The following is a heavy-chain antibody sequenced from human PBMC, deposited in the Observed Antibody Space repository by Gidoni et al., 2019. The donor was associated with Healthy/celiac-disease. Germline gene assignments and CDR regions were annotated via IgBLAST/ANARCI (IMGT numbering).Heavy chain of an antibody. CDR1: GFTFSSYA. J-gene: IGHJ4*02. V-gene: IGHV3-23*01. D-gene: IGHD2-2*03. Sequence: EVQLLESGGGLVQPGGSLRLSCASSGFTFSSYAMSWVRQAPGQGLEWVSAISGSGGITYYADSVKCRFTISRDNSKNTLYLQMNSLRAEDTAVYYCAKGPGLDIVVVPAARATIDYWGQGTLVTVSS. CDR2: ISGSGGIT. CDR3: AKGPGLDIVVVPAARATIDY.